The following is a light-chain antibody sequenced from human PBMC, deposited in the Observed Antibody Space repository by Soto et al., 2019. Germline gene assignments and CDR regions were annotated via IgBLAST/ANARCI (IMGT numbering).Light chain of an antibody. J-gene: IGKJ5*01. CDR2: DAS. V-gene: IGKV3-11*01. CDR3: QQRSSWPLT. Sequence: EIVLTQSPATLSLSPGERATLSCRASQSVSSYLAWYQQKPGQAPRLLIYDASNRATGILARFSGSGSGTDFTLTISSLEPEDCAVYYCQQRSSWPLTFGQGTRLEI. CDR1: QSVSSY.